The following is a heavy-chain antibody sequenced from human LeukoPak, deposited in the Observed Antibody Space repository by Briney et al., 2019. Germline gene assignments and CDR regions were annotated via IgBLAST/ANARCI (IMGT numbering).Heavy chain of an antibody. CDR1: GGTFSSYA. Sequence: SVRVSCKASGGTFSSYAISWVRQAPGQGLEWMGGIIPIFGTANYAQKFQGRVTITADESTSTAYMELSSLRSEDTAVYYCARDQLVYCSSTSCYNYYYYYGMDVWGQGTTVTVSS. J-gene: IGHJ6*02. CDR3: ARDQLVYCSSTSCYNYYYYYGMDV. V-gene: IGHV1-69*13. CDR2: IIPIFGTA. D-gene: IGHD2-2*02.